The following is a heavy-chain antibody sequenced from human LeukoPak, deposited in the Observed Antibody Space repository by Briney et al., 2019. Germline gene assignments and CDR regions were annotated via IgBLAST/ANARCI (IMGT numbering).Heavy chain of an antibody. D-gene: IGHD6-19*01. CDR3: ATESRLSSGHDYYYYGMDV. V-gene: IGHV1-24*01. CDR2: FDTEDGET. Sequence: ASVKVSCKVSGYTLTELSMHWVRQAPGKGLEWMGGFDTEDGETIYAQKFQGRVTMTEDTSTDTAYMELSSLRSEDTAVYYCATESRLSSGHDYYYYGMDVWGQGTTVTVSS. CDR1: GYTLTELS. J-gene: IGHJ6*02.